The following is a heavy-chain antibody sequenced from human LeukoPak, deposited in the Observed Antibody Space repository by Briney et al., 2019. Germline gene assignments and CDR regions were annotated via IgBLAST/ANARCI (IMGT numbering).Heavy chain of an antibody. CDR2: ISGSGGST. CDR1: GFTVSSNY. CDR3: ARGQVGADPLDY. D-gene: IGHD1-26*01. Sequence: GGSLRLSCAASGFTVSSNYMSWVRQAPGKGLEWVSAISGSGGSTYYADSVKGRFTISRDNSKNTLYLQMNSLRAEDTAVYYCARGQVGADPLDYWGQGTLVTVSS. J-gene: IGHJ4*02. V-gene: IGHV3-23*01.